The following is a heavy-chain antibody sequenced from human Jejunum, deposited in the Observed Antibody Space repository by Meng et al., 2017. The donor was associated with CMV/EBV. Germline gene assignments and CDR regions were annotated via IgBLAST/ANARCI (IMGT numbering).Heavy chain of an antibody. J-gene: IGHJ4*02. CDR3: AVDIVPAMGPGTPLTTNY. CDR1: GGSFSGYY. CDR2: INHSGTT. V-gene: IGHV4-34*01. D-gene: IGHD5-12*01. Sequence: ESGPRSWRPSETLSPTCAGYGGSFSGYYWNWIRQPPGKGLEWIGEINHSGTTNYNPSLKSRVTISVDTSKNQFSLKLSSVTAADTAVYYCAVDIVPAMGPGTPLTTNYWGQGTLVTVSS.